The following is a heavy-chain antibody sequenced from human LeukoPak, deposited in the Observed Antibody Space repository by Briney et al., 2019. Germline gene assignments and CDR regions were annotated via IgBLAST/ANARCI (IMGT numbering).Heavy chain of an antibody. D-gene: IGHD2-15*01. CDR3: AKSVVDIVVVVAFYMDV. CDR1: GFTFSNYW. V-gene: IGHV3-74*01. Sequence: GGSLRLSCAASGFTFSNYWMHWVRQAPGKGLVWVSRINSDGSSTSYADSVKGRFTISRDNAKNTVYLQMNSLRAEDTAVYYCAKSVVDIVVVVAFYMDVWGKGTRSLSP. CDR2: INSDGSST. J-gene: IGHJ6*03.